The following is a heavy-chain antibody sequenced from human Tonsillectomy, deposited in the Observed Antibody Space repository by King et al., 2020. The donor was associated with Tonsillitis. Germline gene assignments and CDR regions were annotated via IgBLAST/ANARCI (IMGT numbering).Heavy chain of an antibody. V-gene: IGHV1-2*02. CDR3: SREALAFDY. CDR1: EYTFTDYY. CDR2: VNPNSGGT. J-gene: IGHJ4*02. Sequence: QLVQSGAEVKKPGASLKVSCKPSEYTFTDYYIHWVRQAPGQGLEWMGWVNPNSGGTNYAQKFQGRVTMTSDTSISTAYMELSRLRSDDMAVYYCSREALAFDYWGQGTLVTVSS.